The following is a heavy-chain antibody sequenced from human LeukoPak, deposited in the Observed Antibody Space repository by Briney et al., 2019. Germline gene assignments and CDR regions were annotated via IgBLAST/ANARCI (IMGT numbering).Heavy chain of an antibody. D-gene: IGHD2-2*01. CDR1: GGTFSSYA. CDR2: IIPIFGTA. CDR3: AIGWYQLPNYWYFDP. V-gene: IGHV1-69*05. Sequence: SVKVSCAASGGTFSSYAISWVRQAPGQGLEWMGGIIPIFGTANYAQKFQGRVTITTDESTSAAYMELSSLRSEDTAVYYCAIGWYQLPNYWYFDPWGRGTLVTVSS. J-gene: IGHJ2*01.